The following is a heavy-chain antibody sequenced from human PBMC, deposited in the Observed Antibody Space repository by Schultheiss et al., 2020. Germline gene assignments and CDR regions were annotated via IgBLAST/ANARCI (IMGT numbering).Heavy chain of an antibody. Sequence: ESLKISCAASGFTVSSNYMSWVRQAPGKGLEWVANIKHDGSEIHYVDSVKGRFTISRDNARNTVYLQMNSLRAEDTAVYYCARDEGGDGYNRYWGQGTLVTVSS. D-gene: IGHD5-24*01. CDR3: ARDEGGDGYNRY. CDR2: IKHDGSEI. CDR1: GFTVSSNY. V-gene: IGHV3-7*03. J-gene: IGHJ4*02.